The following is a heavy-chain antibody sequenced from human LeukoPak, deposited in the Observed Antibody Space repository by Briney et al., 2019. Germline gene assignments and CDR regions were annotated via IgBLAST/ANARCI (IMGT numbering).Heavy chain of an antibody. D-gene: IGHD6-19*01. Sequence: GGSLRLSCAASGFIFTNAWMNRVRQAPGKGLEWVGRIKSKTDGGTTDYAAPVKGRFTVSRDDSKKMLYLQMNSLKTEDTGVYYCTSSSSDWGQGTLVTVSS. CDR1: GFIFTNAW. CDR2: IKSKTDGGTT. CDR3: TSSSSD. J-gene: IGHJ4*02. V-gene: IGHV3-15*01.